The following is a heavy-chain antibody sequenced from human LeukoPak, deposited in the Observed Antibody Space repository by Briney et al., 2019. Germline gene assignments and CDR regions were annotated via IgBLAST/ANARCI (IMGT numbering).Heavy chain of an antibody. CDR3: AREGQQLVIDY. J-gene: IGHJ4*02. D-gene: IGHD6-13*01. CDR2: IKQDGSEK. CDR1: GLTFSSYW. Sequence: RPGGSLRLSCAASGLTFSSYWMSWVRQAPGKGLEWVANIKQDGSEKYYVDSVKGRFTISRDNAKNSLYLQMNSLRAEDTAVYYCAREGQQLVIDYWGQGTLVTVSS. V-gene: IGHV3-7*01.